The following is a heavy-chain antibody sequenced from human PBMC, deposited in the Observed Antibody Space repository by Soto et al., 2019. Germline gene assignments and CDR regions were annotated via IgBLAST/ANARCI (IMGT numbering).Heavy chain of an antibody. V-gene: IGHV4-39*01. J-gene: IGHJ5*02. D-gene: IGHD6-13*01. CDR2: IYYSGST. CDR1: GGSISSSSYY. CDR3: ARGGAIAAAGTGPEFDP. Sequence: PSETLSLTCTVSGGSISSSSYYWGWIRQPPGKGLEWIGSIYYSGSTYYNPSLKSRVTISVDTSKNQFSLKLSSVTAADTAVYYCARGGAIAAAGTGPEFDPWGQGTLVTVSS.